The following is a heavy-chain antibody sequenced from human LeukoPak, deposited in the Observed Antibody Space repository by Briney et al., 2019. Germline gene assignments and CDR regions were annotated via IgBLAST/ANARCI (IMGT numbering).Heavy chain of an antibody. CDR2: LSGSGGST. Sequence: PGASLRLSCAASGFTFSSYAMSWVRQAPGKGLEWVSALSGSGGSTYYADSVKGRFTISRDNSKNTLYLQMNSLRAEDTAVYFCAKDGVSDIAVAGLFDYWGQGTLVTVSS. J-gene: IGHJ4*02. D-gene: IGHD6-19*01. V-gene: IGHV3-23*01. CDR3: AKDGVSDIAVAGLFDY. CDR1: GFTFSSYA.